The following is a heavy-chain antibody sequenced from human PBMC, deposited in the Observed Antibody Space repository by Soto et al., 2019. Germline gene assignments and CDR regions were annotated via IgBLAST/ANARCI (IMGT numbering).Heavy chain of an antibody. Sequence: GGSLRLSCAASGFTFSSYGMHWVRQAPGKGLEWVAVIWYDGSNKYYADSVKGRFTISRDNSKNTPYLQMNSLRAEDTAVYYCARGATYYYDSSGYYFTPVPWSRFDYWGQGTLVTVSS. CDR3: ARGATYYYDSSGYYFTPVPWSRFDY. J-gene: IGHJ4*02. V-gene: IGHV3-33*01. CDR2: IWYDGSNK. D-gene: IGHD3-22*01. CDR1: GFTFSSYG.